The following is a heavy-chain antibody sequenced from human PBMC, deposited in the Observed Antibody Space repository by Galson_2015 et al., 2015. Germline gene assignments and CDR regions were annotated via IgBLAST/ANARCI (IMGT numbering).Heavy chain of an antibody. CDR3: ARDSGGSGSPGRYGMDV. Sequence: SLRLSCAASGFTFSSYEMNWVRQAPGKGLEWVSYISSSGSTIYYADSVKGRFTISRDNAKNSLYLQMNSLRAEDTAVYYCARDSGGSGSPGRYGMDVWGQGTTVTVSS. CDR1: GFTFSSYE. D-gene: IGHD6-19*01. J-gene: IGHJ6*02. CDR2: ISSSGSTI. V-gene: IGHV3-48*03.